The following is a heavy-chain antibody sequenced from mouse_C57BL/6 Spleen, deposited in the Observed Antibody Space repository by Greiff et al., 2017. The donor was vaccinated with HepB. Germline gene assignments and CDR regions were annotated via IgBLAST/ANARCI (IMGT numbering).Heavy chain of an antibody. Sequence: EVKVVESGGGLVKPGGSLKLSCAASGFTFSSYAMSWVRQTPEKRLEWVATISDGGSYTYYPDNVKGRFTISRDNAKNNLYLQMSHLKSEDTAMYYCARDGSRHFDYWGQGTTLTVSS. CDR3: ARDGSRHFDY. J-gene: IGHJ2*01. CDR1: GFTFSSYA. V-gene: IGHV5-4*03. D-gene: IGHD1-1*01. CDR2: ISDGGSYT.